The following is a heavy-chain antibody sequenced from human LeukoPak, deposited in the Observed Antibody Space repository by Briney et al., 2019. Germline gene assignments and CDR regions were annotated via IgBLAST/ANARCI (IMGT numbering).Heavy chain of an antibody. Sequence: ASVKVSCKASGYTFTSYYMHWVRQAPGQGLEWMGIINPSGGSTSYVQKFQGRVTMTRDTSTSTVYMELSSLRSEDTAVYYCARDRGTIFGVVITTYYMDVWGKGTTVTVSS. J-gene: IGHJ6*03. CDR3: ARDRGTIFGVVITTYYMDV. CDR1: GYTFTSYY. D-gene: IGHD3-3*01. V-gene: IGHV1-46*01. CDR2: INPSGGST.